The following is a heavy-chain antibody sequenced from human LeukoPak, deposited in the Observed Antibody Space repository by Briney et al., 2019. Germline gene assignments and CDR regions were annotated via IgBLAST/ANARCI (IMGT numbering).Heavy chain of an antibody. CDR1: GGSIGSSSYY. CDR3: ATAEVSRYFDWFDGWFDP. Sequence: SETLSLTCTVSGGSIGSSSYYWGWIRQPPGKGLEWIGSIYYSGSTYYNPSLKSRVTISVDTSKNQFSLKLSSVTAADTAVYYCATAEVSRYFDWFDGWFDPWGQGTLVTVSS. CDR2: IYYSGST. J-gene: IGHJ5*02. D-gene: IGHD3-9*01. V-gene: IGHV4-39*01.